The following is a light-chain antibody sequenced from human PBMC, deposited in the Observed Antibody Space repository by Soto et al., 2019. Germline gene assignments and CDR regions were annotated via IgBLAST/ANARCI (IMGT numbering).Light chain of an antibody. Sequence: IQMTQSPSSLAASVGDRITITCRASQTISTYVNWYRQKSGAAPELLLYDASTLQGGVPSRFSGGASGTDFTLTIGSLQLEDFATYYCQQTYNTPLTFGQGTKVDIK. CDR3: QQTYNTPLT. V-gene: IGKV1-39*01. CDR1: QTISTY. J-gene: IGKJ1*01. CDR2: DAS.